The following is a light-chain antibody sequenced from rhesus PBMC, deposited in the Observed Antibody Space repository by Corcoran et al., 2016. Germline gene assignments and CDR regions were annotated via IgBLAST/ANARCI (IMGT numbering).Light chain of an antibody. Sequence: EIVMTQSPATLSLSPGERATLSCRASQSVSSNLAWYQQKPGQAPSLLIYGASSRATGIPDRISGSGSGTDFTLTISSLEPKDFAVYYCQQYSNWPLTFGGGTKVEIK. J-gene: IGKJ4*01. CDR1: QSVSSN. CDR3: QQYSNWPLT. CDR2: GAS. V-gene: IGKV3-42*03.